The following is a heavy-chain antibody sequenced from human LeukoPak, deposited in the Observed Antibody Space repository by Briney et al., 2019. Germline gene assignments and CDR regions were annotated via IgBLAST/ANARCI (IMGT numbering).Heavy chain of an antibody. J-gene: IGHJ4*02. D-gene: IGHD3-16*02. CDR3: ARDHIVAPFDY. CDR2: ISAYNGNT. CDR1: GYTFTSYG. V-gene: IGHV1-18*01. Sequence: ASVKVSCKASGYTFTSYGISWVRQAPGQGPEWMGWISAYNGNTNYAQKLQGRVTMTTDTSTSTAYMELSRLRSDDTAVYYCARDHIVAPFDYWGQGTLVTVSS.